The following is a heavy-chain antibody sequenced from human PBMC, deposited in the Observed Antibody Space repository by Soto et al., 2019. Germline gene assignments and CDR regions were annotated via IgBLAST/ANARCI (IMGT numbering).Heavy chain of an antibody. CDR3: ASMITGTTCYYGMDV. J-gene: IGHJ6*02. CDR2: ISAYNGNT. CDR1: GYTFTSYG. V-gene: IGHV1-18*01. D-gene: IGHD1-7*01. Sequence: GASVKVSCKASGYTFTSYGISWVRQAPGQGLEWMGWISAYNGNTNYAQKLQGRVTMTTDTSTSTAYMELRSLRSDDTAVYYCASMITGTTCYYGMDVWGQGTTVTVSS.